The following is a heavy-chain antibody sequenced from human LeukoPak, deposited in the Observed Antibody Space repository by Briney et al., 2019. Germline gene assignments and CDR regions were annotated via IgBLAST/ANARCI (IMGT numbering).Heavy chain of an antibody. J-gene: IGHJ4*02. CDR3: ATVASIRRFYFDF. Sequence: GASVKVSCKASGYTFTNYAISWVRQAPGQGLEWMGWISAYNGNTNYAQNVQGRVTMTTDTSTSTAYMELRSLRSDDTAVFYCATVASIRRFYFDFWGQGTLVTVSS. CDR1: GYTFTNYA. V-gene: IGHV1-18*01. D-gene: IGHD3-3*01. CDR2: ISAYNGNT.